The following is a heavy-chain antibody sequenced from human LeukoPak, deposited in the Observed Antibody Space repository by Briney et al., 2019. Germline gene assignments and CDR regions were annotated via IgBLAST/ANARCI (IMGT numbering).Heavy chain of an antibody. D-gene: IGHD4-17*01. V-gene: IGHV4-59*01. Sequence: SETLSLTCTVSGDSISSNYWSWIRQPPGKGLEWIGYISNSGSTKYNPSLRSRVTISVDTPKNLFSLKLTSTTAADTAFYYCARCRDEFADYGFTSWGQGTLVTVSS. CDR2: ISNSGST. J-gene: IGHJ1*01. CDR3: ARCRDEFADYGFTS. CDR1: GDSISSNY.